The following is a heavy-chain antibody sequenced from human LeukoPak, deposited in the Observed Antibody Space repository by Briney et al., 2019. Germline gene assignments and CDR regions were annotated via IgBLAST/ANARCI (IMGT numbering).Heavy chain of an antibody. D-gene: IGHD6-19*01. Sequence: GGSLRLSCAASGFTFSSHWMSWVRQAPGKGLEWVGNIKQDGSEKNYVDSVKGRFTISRDNGKNSLYLQMNSQRVEDTAVYYCARGSSAIEYWGQGTLVTVSS. CDR3: ARGSSAIEY. CDR2: IKQDGSEK. J-gene: IGHJ4*02. CDR1: GFTFSSHW. V-gene: IGHV3-7*01.